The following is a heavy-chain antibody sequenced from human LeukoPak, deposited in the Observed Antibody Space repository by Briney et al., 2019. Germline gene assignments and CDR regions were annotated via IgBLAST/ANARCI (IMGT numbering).Heavy chain of an antibody. Sequence: PGGSLRLSCAASGFTFSSYSMNWVRQAPGKGLEWVSSISSSSSYIYYADSVKGRFTISRDNAKNSLYLQMNSLRAKDTAVYYCARDIAPPSGSKPWAYYGMDVWGQGTTVTVSS. CDR3: ARDIAPPSGSKPWAYYGMDV. J-gene: IGHJ6*02. V-gene: IGHV3-21*01. D-gene: IGHD1-26*01. CDR1: GFTFSSYS. CDR2: ISSSSSYI.